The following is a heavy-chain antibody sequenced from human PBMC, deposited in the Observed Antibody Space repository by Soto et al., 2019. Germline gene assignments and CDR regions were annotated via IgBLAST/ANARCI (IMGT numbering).Heavy chain of an antibody. D-gene: IGHD2-8*02. CDR1: GFTFSSYA. Sequence: GGSLRLSCAASGFTFSSYAMSWVRQAPGKGLEWVSAISGSGGSTYYADSVKGRFTISRDNAKNSLYLQMSSLRAEDTALYYCAKSTGGTANGMDVWGQGTTVTVSS. V-gene: IGHV3-23*01. J-gene: IGHJ6*02. CDR3: AKSTGGTANGMDV. CDR2: ISGSGGST.